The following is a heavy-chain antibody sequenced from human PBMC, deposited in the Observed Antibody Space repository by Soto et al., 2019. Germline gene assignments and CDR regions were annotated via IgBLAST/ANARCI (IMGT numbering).Heavy chain of an antibody. V-gene: IGHV3-7*03. D-gene: IGHD2-2*01. CDR2: IKQDGSEK. J-gene: IGHJ5*02. CDR1: GFTFSSYW. Sequence: SLRLSCAASGFTFSSYWMSWVRQAPGKGLEWVANIKQDGSEKYYVDSVKGRFTISRDNAKNSLYLQMNSLRAEDTAVYYCAREDIVVVPAGPGGWFDPWGQGSLVTVYS. CDR3: AREDIVVVPAGPGGWFDP.